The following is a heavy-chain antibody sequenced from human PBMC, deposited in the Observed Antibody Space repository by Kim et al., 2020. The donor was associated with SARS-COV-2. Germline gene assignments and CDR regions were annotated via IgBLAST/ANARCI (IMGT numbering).Heavy chain of an antibody. D-gene: IGHD3-10*01. CDR2: LSWDSDRI. CDR3: TRDLVSGGADY. V-gene: IGHV3-9*01. Sequence: GGSLRLSCETSGFNFERFAVHWVRQPPGKGLEWVSGLSWDSDRIGYADSVKGRFTVSRDKAKDTLYLQMDSLRIEDTAFYYCTRDLVSGGADYWAQGPLVTVSS. CDR1: GFNFERFA. J-gene: IGHJ4*02.